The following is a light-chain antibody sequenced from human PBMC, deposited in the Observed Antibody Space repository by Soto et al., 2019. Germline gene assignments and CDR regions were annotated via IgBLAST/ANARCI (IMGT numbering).Light chain of an antibody. CDR1: QNIRNW. V-gene: IGKV1-5*01. Sequence: GDSVTITCRASQNIRNWLAWYQQKPGKAPNPLIYDASTLESGVPSRFSGSGSETEFTLTISRLQPDDFATYFCHSRAFGQGTRLEIK. J-gene: IGKJ5*01. CDR2: DAS. CDR3: HSRA.